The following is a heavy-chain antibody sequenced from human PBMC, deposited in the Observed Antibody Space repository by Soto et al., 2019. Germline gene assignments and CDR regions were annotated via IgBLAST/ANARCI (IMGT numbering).Heavy chain of an antibody. J-gene: IGHJ4*02. D-gene: IGHD1-1*01. CDR1: GFTFSSYA. V-gene: IGHV3-23*01. Sequence: GGSLRLSCAASGFTFSSYAMSWVRQAPGKGLEWVSAISGTGGSTYYADSVKGRSNISRDNSKNTLYLKVNSLRAEDTAVYYCAKTRTSEASYFDYWGQGTLVTVSS. CDR3: AKTRTSEASYFDY. CDR2: ISGTGGST.